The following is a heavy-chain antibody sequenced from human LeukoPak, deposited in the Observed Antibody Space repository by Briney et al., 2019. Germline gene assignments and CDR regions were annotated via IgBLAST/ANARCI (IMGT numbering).Heavy chain of an antibody. CDR1: GRSLSSYY. D-gene: IGHD2-2*01. J-gene: IGHJ6*03. CDR3: ARVGNIVVGDYYYMDV. CDR2: IYTNGST. V-gene: IGHV4-4*07. Sequence: SQTLSLTCTVSGRSLSSYYWSWIRQPAGKGLEWIRRIYTNGSTNYNPSLKSRVTMSVDTSKNQFSLKLSSVTAADTAVYYCARVGNIVVGDYYYMDVWGKGTTVAVSS.